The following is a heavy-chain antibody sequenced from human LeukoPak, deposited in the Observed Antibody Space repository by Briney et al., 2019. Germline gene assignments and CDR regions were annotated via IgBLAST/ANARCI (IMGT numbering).Heavy chain of an antibody. V-gene: IGHV3-7*01. D-gene: IGHD2-2*02. Sequence: QTGGSLRLSCAASGFTFSTYWMSWVRQAPGKGLEWVANIKPDGSEKYYVDSVKGRFTISRDNAKNSLYLQMNSLRAEDTAVYYCVRDRFCSTASCYKDYWGQGTLVTISS. J-gene: IGHJ4*02. CDR1: GFTFSTYW. CDR3: VRDRFCSTASCYKDY. CDR2: IKPDGSEK.